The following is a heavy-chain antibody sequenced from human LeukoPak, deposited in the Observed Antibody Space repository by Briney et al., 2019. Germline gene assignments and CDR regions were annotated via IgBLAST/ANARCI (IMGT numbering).Heavy chain of an antibody. J-gene: IGHJ6*02. CDR2: IGSDGSGT. D-gene: IGHD2-8*02. CDR3: TSVQAGRSGLMDV. V-gene: IGHV3-74*03. CDR1: GFSLSGYW. Sequence: PGGSLRLSCAASGFSLSGYWMHWVRQIPRKGLMWVARIGSDGSGTTYADPVKGRFTISRDNSKNTPYLQMNSLRDEDAAVYHCTSVQAGRSGLMDVWGRGTTVTVSS.